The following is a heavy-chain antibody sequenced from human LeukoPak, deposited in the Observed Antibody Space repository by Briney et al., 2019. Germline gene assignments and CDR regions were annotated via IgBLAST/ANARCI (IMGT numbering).Heavy chain of an antibody. CDR2: IYSGGST. CDR1: GFTVSSNY. J-gene: IGHJ4*02. Sequence: GGSLRLSCAASGFTVSSNYMSWVRQAPGKGLEWVSVIYSGGSTYYADSVKGRFTISRDNSKNTLYLQMNSLRAEDTAVYYCTTVGLGYCSSTACWDYWGQGTLVTVSS. CDR3: TTVGLGYCSSTACWDY. D-gene: IGHD2-2*01. V-gene: IGHV3-66*01.